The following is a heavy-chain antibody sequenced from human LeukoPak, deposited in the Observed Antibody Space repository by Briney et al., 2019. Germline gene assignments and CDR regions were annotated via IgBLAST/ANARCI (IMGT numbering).Heavy chain of an antibody. CDR3: ARVVAAAGTKGAFDI. V-gene: IGHV4-4*07. J-gene: IGHJ3*02. D-gene: IGHD6-13*01. CDR2: IYTSGST. Sequence: SETLSLTCTVSGGSISSYYWGWIRQPAGKGLEWIGRIYTSGSTNYNPSLKSRVTISVDTSKNQFSLKLSSVTAADTAVYYCARVVAAAGTKGAFDIWGQGTMVTVSS. CDR1: GGSISSYY.